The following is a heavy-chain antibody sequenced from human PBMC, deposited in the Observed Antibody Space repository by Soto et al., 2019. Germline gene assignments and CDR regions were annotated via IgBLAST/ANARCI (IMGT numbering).Heavy chain of an antibody. CDR3: ARTRIAAAGTDYYYGMDV. CDR1: GYSFTSYW. CDR2: IYPGDSDT. Sequence: LGESLKISCKGSGYSFTSYWIGWVRQMPGKGLEWMGIIYPGDSDTRYSPSFQGQVTISADKSISTAYLQWSSLKASDTAMYYCARTRIAAAGTDYYYGMDVWGQGTTVTVSS. D-gene: IGHD6-13*01. V-gene: IGHV5-51*01. J-gene: IGHJ6*02.